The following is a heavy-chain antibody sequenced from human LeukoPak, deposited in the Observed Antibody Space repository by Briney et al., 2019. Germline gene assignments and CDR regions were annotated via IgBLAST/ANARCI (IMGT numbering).Heavy chain of an antibody. CDR2: INSDGSST. J-gene: IGHJ6*03. Sequence: ETLSLTCTVSGGSISSSSYYWGWIRQPPGKGLVWVSRINSDGSSTSYADSVKGRFTISRDNAKNTLYLQMNSLRAEDTAVYYCARDGGFGELSVPRYYYYYYMDVWGKGTTVTISS. D-gene: IGHD3-10*01. V-gene: IGHV3-74*01. CDR1: GGSISSSSYY. CDR3: ARDGGFGELSVPRYYYYYYMDV.